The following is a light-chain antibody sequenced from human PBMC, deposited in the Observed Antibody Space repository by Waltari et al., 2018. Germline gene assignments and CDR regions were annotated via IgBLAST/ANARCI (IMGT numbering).Light chain of an antibody. J-gene: IGLJ3*02. CDR3: LVSNGGAWV. CDR2: STT. V-gene: IGLV7-43*01. CDR1: TGAVTSGYD. Sequence: QTVVTQEPSLTVSPGGTVTLTCASSTGAVTSGYDPHWFQQKPGQPPRPLISSTTNKPPWTPGRIAGYLLGDKAALTLSDAQPEDEADYYCLVSNGGAWVFGGGTKLTVL.